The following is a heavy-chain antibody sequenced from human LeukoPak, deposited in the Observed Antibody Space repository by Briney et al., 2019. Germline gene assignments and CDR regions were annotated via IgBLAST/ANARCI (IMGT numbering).Heavy chain of an antibody. Sequence: KPSETLSLTCTVSGGSISSYYWSWIRQPPGKGLEWIGYIYYSGSTNYNPSLKSRVTISVDTSKNQFSLKLSSVTAADTAVYYCARHFGIDFDYWAQGTLVTVSS. D-gene: IGHD3-3*01. J-gene: IGHJ4*02. V-gene: IGHV4-59*08. CDR2: IYYSGST. CDR3: ARHFGIDFDY. CDR1: GGSISSYY.